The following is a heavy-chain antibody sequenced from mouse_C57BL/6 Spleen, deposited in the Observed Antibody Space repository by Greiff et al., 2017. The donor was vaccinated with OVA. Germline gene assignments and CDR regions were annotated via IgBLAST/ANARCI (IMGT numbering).Heavy chain of an antibody. D-gene: IGHD3-1*01. J-gene: IGHJ2*01. V-gene: IGHV1-82*01. CDR1: GYAFSSSW. CDR2: VYPGDGDT. CDR3: ASDRATDY. Sequence: VQLQQSGPELVKPGAPVKISCKAPGYAFSSSWMNWVKQRPGKGLEWIGRVYPGDGDTNYNGKFKGKATLTADKASSTAYMQLGSLTSEDSAVYFCASDRATDYWGQGTTLTVSS.